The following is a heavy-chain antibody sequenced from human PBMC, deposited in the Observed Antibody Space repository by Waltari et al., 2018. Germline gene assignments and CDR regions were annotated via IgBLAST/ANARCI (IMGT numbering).Heavy chain of an antibody. J-gene: IGHJ1*01. V-gene: IGHV4-39*01. CDR2: MKYRGST. CDR1: GGSITTNHY. CDR3: GRIAFGDEGGYFQH. D-gene: IGHD4-17*01. Sequence: QLQLQESGPGLVKPSETLSPTCCVSGGSITTNHYWGWIRQPPGKGLAWMGNMKYRGSTFYNPSLESRVTISLDTWKNQFSLRLTSVGAADTAVYFCGRIAFGDEGGYFQHWGQGTLVTVSS.